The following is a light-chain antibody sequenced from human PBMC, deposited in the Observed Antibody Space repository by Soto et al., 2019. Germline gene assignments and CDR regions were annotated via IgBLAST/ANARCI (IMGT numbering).Light chain of an antibody. CDR3: QQYNDWQT. V-gene: IGKV3-15*01. CDR2: GAS. Sequence: EIVMTQSPGTLSVSPGERATLSCRASRIVSSNLAWYQQKPGQAPRLLIYGASTRATDIPARFSGSGSGTEFTLTISSLQSEDFAVYYCQQYNDWQTFGPGTKVD. J-gene: IGKJ3*01. CDR1: RIVSSN.